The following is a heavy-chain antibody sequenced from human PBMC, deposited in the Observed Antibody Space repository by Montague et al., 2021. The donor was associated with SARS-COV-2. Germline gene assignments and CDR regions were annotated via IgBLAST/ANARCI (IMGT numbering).Heavy chain of an antibody. D-gene: IGHD3-9*01. V-gene: IGHV4-4*02. CDR2: IFHTEAT. J-gene: IGHJ2*01. CDR3: ASALAHFDY. CDR1: GDSVSSSYW. Sequence: SETLSLTCTVSGDSVSSSYWWSWVRQAPGKGLEWIGEIFHTEATNYNPSLKSRVIISLDKSKNQFSLNLNSVTAADTAVYFCASALAHFDYWGRGTLVTVS.